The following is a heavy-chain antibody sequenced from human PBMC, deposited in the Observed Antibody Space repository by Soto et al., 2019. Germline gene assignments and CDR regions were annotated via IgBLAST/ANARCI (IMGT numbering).Heavy chain of an antibody. CDR2: ISYDGSNK. CDR1: GFTFSSYA. D-gene: IGHD1-26*01. V-gene: IGHV3-30-3*01. CDR3: ASSQIIAGATGAFDY. Sequence: QVQLVESGGGVVQPGRSLRLSCAASGFTFSSYAMHWVRQAPGKGLEWVAVISYDGSNKYYADSVKGRFTISRDNSKNTLYLQMNSLRAEDTAVYYCASSQIIAGATGAFDYWGQGTLVTVSS. J-gene: IGHJ4*02.